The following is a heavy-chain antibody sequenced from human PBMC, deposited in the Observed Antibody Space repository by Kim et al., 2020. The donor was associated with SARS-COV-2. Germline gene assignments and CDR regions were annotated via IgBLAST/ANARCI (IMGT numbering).Heavy chain of an antibody. J-gene: IGHJ4*02. CDR3: ARGRDWAYDFWSASAYYFDY. Sequence: GGSLRLSCTASGFTFSSYEMNWVRQAPGKGLEWVSYISNSGLTTYYADSVKGRFTISRDNPKNSLYLQMNSLRAEDTAVYYCARGRDWAYDFWSASAYYFDYWGQGTLVTVSS. CDR1: GFTFSSYE. CDR2: ISNSGLTT. V-gene: IGHV3-48*03. D-gene: IGHD3-3*01.